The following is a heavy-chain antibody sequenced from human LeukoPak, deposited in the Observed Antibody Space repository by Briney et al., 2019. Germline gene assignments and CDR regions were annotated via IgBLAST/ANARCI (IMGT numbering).Heavy chain of an antibody. D-gene: IGHD3-10*01. CDR3: ARMASGSWFDP. V-gene: IGHV4-34*01. CDR1: GGSFSGYY. CDR2: IYYSGST. Sequence: SETLSLTCAVYGGSFSGYYWSWIRQPPGKGLEWIGSIYYSGSTYYNPSLKSRVTISVDTSKNQFSLKLSSVTAADTAVYYCARMASGSWFDPWGQGTLVTVSS. J-gene: IGHJ5*02.